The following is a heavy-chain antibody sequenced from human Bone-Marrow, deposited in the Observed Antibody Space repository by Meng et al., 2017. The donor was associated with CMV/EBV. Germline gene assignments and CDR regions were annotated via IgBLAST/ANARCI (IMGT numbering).Heavy chain of an antibody. D-gene: IGHD3-3*01. CDR2: ISGTSSYI. Sequence: GESLKISCAASGFTFSSYSMNWVRQAPGKGLEWVSSISGTSSYIYYADSVKGRFTISRDNAKNSLYLQMNSLRAEDTAVYYCASYDFWSGSDYWGQGTLVTVSS. V-gene: IGHV3-21*01. CDR3: ASYDFWSGSDY. J-gene: IGHJ4*02. CDR1: GFTFSSYS.